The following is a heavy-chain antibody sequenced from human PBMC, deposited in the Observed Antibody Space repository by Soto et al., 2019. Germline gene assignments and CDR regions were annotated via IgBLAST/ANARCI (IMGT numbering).Heavy chain of an antibody. J-gene: IGHJ4*02. CDR3: AKSGPTNYFDF. V-gene: IGHV3-23*01. Sequence: GGSLRLSCAASGFTFSTFAMNWVRQAPGKGLEWVSGITGGSGFTFYADSVKGRFTISRDDSENTLFLQMSSLRAEDTAKYYCAKSGPTNYFDFWGQGTLVTVS. CDR1: GFTFSTFA. D-gene: IGHD1-26*01. CDR2: ITGGSGFT.